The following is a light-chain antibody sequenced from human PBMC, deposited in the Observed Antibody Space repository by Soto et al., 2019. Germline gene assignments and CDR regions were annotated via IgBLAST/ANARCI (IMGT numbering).Light chain of an antibody. CDR2: GAS. CDR1: QNLRSS. Sequence: VITQSPSTLSVSPGERATLSCRASQNLRSSLAWYQQKPGQAPRLLIYGASTRATGIPARFSGSGSGTDFTLTISSLEPEDFAVYYCQQRSNWPWTFGQGTKVDIK. CDR3: QQRSNWPWT. V-gene: IGKV3-15*01. J-gene: IGKJ1*01.